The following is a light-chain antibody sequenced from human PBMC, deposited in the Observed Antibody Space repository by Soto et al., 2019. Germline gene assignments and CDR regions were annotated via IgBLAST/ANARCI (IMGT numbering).Light chain of an antibody. V-gene: IGKV3-20*01. CDR2: GAS. J-gene: IGKJ1*01. CDR1: QSVSSSY. CDR3: QQYGRSWT. Sequence: EMVLTQSPGTLSLSPGERATLSCRASQSVSSSYLAWYQQKPGQAPRLLIYGASSRATGIPDRFSGSGSGTDFTLTISRVEPEDYAGYYCQQYGRSWTFGQGTKVEIK.